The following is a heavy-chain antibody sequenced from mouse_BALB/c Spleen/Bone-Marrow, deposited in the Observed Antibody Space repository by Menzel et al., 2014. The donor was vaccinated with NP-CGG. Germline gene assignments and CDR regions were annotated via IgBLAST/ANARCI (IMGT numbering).Heavy chain of an antibody. V-gene: IGHV5-6-3*01. CDR2: INSNGGST. CDR3: ARRYCGAR. Sequence: EVQVEESGRGLVQPGGSLKLSCAASGFTFSSYGMTWVRQTQDKKLELVATINSNGGSTYYTDSVKGRFTISRDNAKNTLYLQMSSLKSDDTAMYYCARRYCGARWGQGTPVTVSA. CDR1: GFTFSSYG. J-gene: IGHJ3*01. D-gene: IGHD1-2*01.